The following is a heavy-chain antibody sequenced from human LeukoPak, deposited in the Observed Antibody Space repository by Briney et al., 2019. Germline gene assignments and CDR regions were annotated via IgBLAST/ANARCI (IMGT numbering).Heavy chain of an antibody. CDR1: GFTFSSYS. J-gene: IGHJ5*02. D-gene: IGHD2-2*01. Sequence: PGGSLRLSCAAAGFTFSSYSMNWVRQAPGKGLEWVSYISSSSSTIYYADSVKGRFTISRDNAKNSLYLQMNSLRAEDTAVYYCASLGYCSSTSCYSHWFDPRGQGTLVTVSS. CDR2: ISSSSSTI. V-gene: IGHV3-48*01. CDR3: ASLGYCSSTSCYSHWFDP.